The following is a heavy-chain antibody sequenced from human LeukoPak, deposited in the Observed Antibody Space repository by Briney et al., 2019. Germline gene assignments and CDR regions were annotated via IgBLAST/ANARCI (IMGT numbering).Heavy chain of an antibody. Sequence: SETLSLTCAVYGGSFSGYYWSWIRQPPGKGLEWIGEINHSGSTNCNPSLKSRVTISVDTSKNQFSLKLSSVTAADTAVYYCARVGPIAAAGTFDYWGQGTLVTVSS. CDR1: GGSFSGYY. CDR2: INHSGST. J-gene: IGHJ4*02. CDR3: ARVGPIAAAGTFDY. V-gene: IGHV4-34*01. D-gene: IGHD6-13*01.